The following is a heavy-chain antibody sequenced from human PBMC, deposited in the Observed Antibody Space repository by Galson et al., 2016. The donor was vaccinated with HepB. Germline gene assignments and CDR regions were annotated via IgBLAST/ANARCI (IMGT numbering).Heavy chain of an antibody. D-gene: IGHD6-19*01. J-gene: IGHJ4*02. Sequence: SLRLSCAASGFTFSNVWMNWVRQAPGKGLVWVGRIKSKTDGGTTDYAAPVKGRFTISGDDSKNTLYLQMTGLKTEDTAVYYCTTVLSTASMSGWYDWGFDSWGQGTLVTVSS. CDR2: IKSKTDGGTT. CDR1: GFTFSNVW. CDR3: TTVLSTASMSGWYDWGFDS. V-gene: IGHV3-15*07.